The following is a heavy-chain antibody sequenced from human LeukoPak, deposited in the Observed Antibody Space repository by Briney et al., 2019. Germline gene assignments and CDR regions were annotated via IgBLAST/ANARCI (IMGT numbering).Heavy chain of an antibody. CDR3: ARDWVYKIDY. CDR2: ISHDGII. Sequence: GGSLRLSCETAGFTFSSYVMHWVRRTPGKGLVWVSRISHDGIISYADSVKGRFTISRGNAKNTLILQMNSLRVEDTAVYYCARDWVYKIDYWGRGTLVTVSS. D-gene: IGHD5-24*01. V-gene: IGHV3-74*01. CDR1: GFTFSSYV. J-gene: IGHJ4*02.